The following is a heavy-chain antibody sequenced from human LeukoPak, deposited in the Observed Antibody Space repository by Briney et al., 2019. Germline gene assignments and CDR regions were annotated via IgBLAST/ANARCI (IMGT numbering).Heavy chain of an antibody. J-gene: IGHJ3*02. CDR2: IYPRDGST. Sequence: ASVKVSCKASGYTFTSNYIHWVRQAPGQGLEWMGMIYPRDGSTSYAQKFQGRVTVTRDTSTSTVHMELSGLRSEDTAVYYCARDGSSSEKRNAFDIWGQGTMVTVSS. CDR1: GYTFTSNY. V-gene: IGHV1-46*01. CDR3: ARDGSSSEKRNAFDI. D-gene: IGHD6-13*01.